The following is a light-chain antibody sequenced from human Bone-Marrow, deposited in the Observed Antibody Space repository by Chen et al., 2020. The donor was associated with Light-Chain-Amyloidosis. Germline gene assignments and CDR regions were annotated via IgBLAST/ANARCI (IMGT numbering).Light chain of an antibody. J-gene: IGKJ3*01. Sequence: DIVMTQSPTSLAVSLGERATINCRSSPSVLHSSNNKNYLAWYQQKPGQPPKLLIYWASTRESGVPDRFSASGSGTDFTLTISSLQAEDVAVYHCQQYYGTPTFGPGTKVDIK. CDR1: PSVLHSSNNKNY. V-gene: IGKV4-1*01. CDR2: WAS. CDR3: QQYYGTPT.